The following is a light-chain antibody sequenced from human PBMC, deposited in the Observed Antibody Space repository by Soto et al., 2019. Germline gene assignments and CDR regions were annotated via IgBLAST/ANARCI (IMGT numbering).Light chain of an antibody. Sequence: DIVMTQSPDSLAVSLGERATINCKSSQSVLYSSNNKNYLAWYQQRPGQPPKLLIYWASTRECGVPDRFSGSGSGTDFTLTISSLQAEDVAVYFCQQYYSPPLTFGGGTKVEI. CDR2: WAS. V-gene: IGKV4-1*01. CDR3: QQYYSPPLT. J-gene: IGKJ4*01. CDR1: QSVLYSSNNKNY.